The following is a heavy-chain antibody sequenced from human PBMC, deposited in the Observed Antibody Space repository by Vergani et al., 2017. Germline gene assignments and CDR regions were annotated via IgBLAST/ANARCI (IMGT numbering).Heavy chain of an antibody. CDR1: GGSISSYY. CDR3: ARGGWATVDY. D-gene: IGHD5-24*01. V-gene: IGHV4-59*01. CDR2: IYFIGST. J-gene: IGHJ4*02. Sequence: QVQLQESGPGLVKPSETLSLTCTVSGGSISSYYWSWIRQPPGKGLEWIGFIYFIGSTNYNPSLKSRVTISVDTSKNQFSLKLSSVTAADTAVYYCARGGWATVDYWGQGTLVTVSS.